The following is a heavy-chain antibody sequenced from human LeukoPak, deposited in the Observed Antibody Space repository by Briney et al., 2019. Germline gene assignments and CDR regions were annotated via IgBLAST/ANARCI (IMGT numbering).Heavy chain of an antibody. D-gene: IGHD3-9*01. J-gene: IGHJ3*02. Sequence: SVKVSCKASGGTFSSYAISWVRQAPGQGLEWMGGIIPIFGTANYAQKFQGRVTITADESTSTAYMELSSLRSEDTAVYYCAGPLYYDILTGYDAFDIWGQGTMVTVSS. CDR2: IIPIFGTA. CDR3: AGPLYYDILTGYDAFDI. V-gene: IGHV1-69*13. CDR1: GGTFSSYA.